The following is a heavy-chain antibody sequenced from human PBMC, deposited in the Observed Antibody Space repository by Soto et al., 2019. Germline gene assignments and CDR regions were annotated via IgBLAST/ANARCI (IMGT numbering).Heavy chain of an antibody. CDR2: IDPVDSET. V-gene: IGHV5-51*01. CDR1: GYTFSGYC. Sequence: PGESLKIPCKGSGYTFSGYCIAWVRQTPGKGLEWMGIIDPVDSETKYSPSFQGQVTMSADKSVTTAYLQWSSLKASDTAMYYCGRAYYDFYDVDVWGQGTTVTVSS. J-gene: IGHJ6*02. CDR3: GRAYYDFYDVDV.